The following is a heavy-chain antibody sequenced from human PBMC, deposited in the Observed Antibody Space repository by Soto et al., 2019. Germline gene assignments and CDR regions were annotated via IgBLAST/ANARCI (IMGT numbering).Heavy chain of an antibody. J-gene: IGHJ6*02. CDR1: GGSGNTDNYY. D-gene: IGHD3-10*01. CDR2: LYYSGST. CDR3: ASESREFSSSGGLDV. Sequence: QVQLQESGPGLVKPSETLSLTCTVSGGSGNTDNYYWTWIRQPPGKRLEWIGSLYYSGSTNYNPSLKSRVTISVDTSKSQFSLKQSSVNAADTAVYFCASESREFSSSGGLDVWGQGTTVTVAS. V-gene: IGHV4-61*01.